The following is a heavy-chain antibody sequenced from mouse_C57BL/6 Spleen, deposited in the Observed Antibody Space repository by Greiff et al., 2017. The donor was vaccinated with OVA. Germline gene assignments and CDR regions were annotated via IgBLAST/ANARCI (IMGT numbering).Heavy chain of an antibody. CDR3: AKGAITTIVAYYFDY. V-gene: IGHV1-81*01. J-gene: IGHJ2*01. CDR2: IYPRSGNI. Sequence: VKLQESGAELARPGASVKLSCKASGYTFTSYGISWVKQRTGQGLEWIGEIYPRSGNIYYNEKFKGKATLTADNSSSTAYMELRRLTSEDSTVYFCAKGAITTIVAYYFDYWGQGTTLTVSS. D-gene: IGHD1-1*01. CDR1: GYTFTSYG.